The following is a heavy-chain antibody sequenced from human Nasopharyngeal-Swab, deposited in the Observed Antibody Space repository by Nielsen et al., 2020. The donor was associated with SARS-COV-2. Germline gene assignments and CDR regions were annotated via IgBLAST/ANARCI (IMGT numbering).Heavy chain of an antibody. J-gene: IGHJ4*02. CDR3: ARLDYYDSSGYYSLIGPEYYFDY. V-gene: IGHV5-51*01. Sequence: GESLKISCKGSGYSFTSYWIGWVRQMPGKGLERMGIIYPGDSDTRYSPSFQGLVTISADKSISTTYLQWSSLKASDTATYFCARLDYYDSSGYYSLIGPEYYFDYWGQGTLVTVSS. CDR1: GYSFTSYW. CDR2: IYPGDSDT. D-gene: IGHD3-22*01.